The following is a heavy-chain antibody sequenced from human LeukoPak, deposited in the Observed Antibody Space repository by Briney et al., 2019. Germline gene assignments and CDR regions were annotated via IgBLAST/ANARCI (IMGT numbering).Heavy chain of an antibody. CDR1: GGSFSGYY. V-gene: IGHV4-34*01. CDR3: ARVSSPPYCGGSCHIDC. J-gene: IGHJ4*02. Sequence: PSETLSLTCAVYGGSFSGYYWSWIRQPPGKGLEWIGEINHSGSTNYNPSLKSRVTISVDTSKNQFSLKLSSVTAADTAVYYCARVSSPPYCGGSCHIDCWGQGTLVTISS. CDR2: INHSGST. D-gene: IGHD2-21*01.